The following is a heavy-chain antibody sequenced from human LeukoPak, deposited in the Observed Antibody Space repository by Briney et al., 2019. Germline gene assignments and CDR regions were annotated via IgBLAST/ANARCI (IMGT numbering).Heavy chain of an antibody. CDR2: INPANGYT. Sequence: ASVKVSCKTSGYTFTKYALHWVRQAPGQTIEWLAWINPANGYTRYSQHFQDRVTVSSDTSADTAYMELSSLRSEDKAIYLCAIRDGHTDHWGQGTLVTVSS. D-gene: IGHD5-24*01. J-gene: IGHJ4*02. CDR3: AIRDGHTDH. CDR1: GYTFTKYA. V-gene: IGHV1-3*03.